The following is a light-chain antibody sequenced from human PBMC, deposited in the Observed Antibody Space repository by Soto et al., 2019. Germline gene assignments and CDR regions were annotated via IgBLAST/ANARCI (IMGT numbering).Light chain of an antibody. V-gene: IGLV8-61*01. CDR3: VLYMGSGIPVV. CDR2: STN. J-gene: IGLJ2*01. Sequence: QAVVTQEPSFSVSPGGTVTLTCGLSSGSVSTSYYPSWYQQTPGQAPRTLIYSTNTRSSAVPDRFSGSILGNKAALTITGAQADDESDYYCVLYMGSGIPVVFGGGTKVTVL. CDR1: SGSVSTSYY.